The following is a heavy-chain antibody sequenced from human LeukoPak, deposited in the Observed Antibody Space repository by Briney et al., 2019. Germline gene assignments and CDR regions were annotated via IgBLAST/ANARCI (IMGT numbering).Heavy chain of an antibody. Sequence: GVLRLSCAASGFTFSSYAMSWVRQAPGKGLEWVSAISGSGGSTYYADSVKGRFTISRDNSKNTLYLPMNSLRAEDTAVYYCAKRSGYSYGYDYWGQGTLVTVSS. D-gene: IGHD5-18*01. CDR2: ISGSGGST. V-gene: IGHV3-23*01. CDR1: GFTFSSYA. J-gene: IGHJ4*02. CDR3: AKRSGYSYGYDY.